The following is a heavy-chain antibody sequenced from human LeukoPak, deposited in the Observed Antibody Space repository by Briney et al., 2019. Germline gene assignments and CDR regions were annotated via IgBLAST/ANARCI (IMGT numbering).Heavy chain of an antibody. Sequence: SVKVSCKASGGTFSSYAISWVRQAPGQGLEWMGGIIPIFGTANYAQKFQGRVTITADESTSTAYMELSSLRSEDTAVYYCTRVPLAYCGGDCWFDPWGQGTLVTVSS. D-gene: IGHD2-21*02. CDR1: GGTFSSYA. J-gene: IGHJ5*02. CDR2: IIPIFGTA. V-gene: IGHV1-69*13. CDR3: TRVPLAYCGGDCWFDP.